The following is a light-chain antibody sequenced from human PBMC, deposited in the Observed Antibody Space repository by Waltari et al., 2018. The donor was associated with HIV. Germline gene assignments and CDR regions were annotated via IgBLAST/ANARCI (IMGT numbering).Light chain of an antibody. CDR1: QSVSSF. Sequence: DIQMSQSPSSLSASVGDRITLTCRASQSVSSFFNWYQQKPGTAPQLLIYGASHLQSGVPPRFSASGSGTDFTLSISSLQPEDFATYYCQQSHSSPYTFGQGTRLEIK. J-gene: IGKJ2*01. CDR3: QQSHSSPYT. V-gene: IGKV1-39*01. CDR2: GAS.